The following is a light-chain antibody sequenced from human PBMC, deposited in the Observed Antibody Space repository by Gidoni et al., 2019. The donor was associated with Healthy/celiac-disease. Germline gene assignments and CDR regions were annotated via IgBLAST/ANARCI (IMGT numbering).Light chain of an antibody. CDR1: QSISSY. V-gene: IGKV1-39*01. Sequence: DPVSITCRASQSISSYLNWYQQKPGKAPKLLIYAASSLQSGVPSRFSGSGSGTDFTLTISSLQPEDFATYYCQQSYSTPPLTFGGETKVEIK. J-gene: IGKJ4*01. CDR3: QQSYSTPPLT. CDR2: AAS.